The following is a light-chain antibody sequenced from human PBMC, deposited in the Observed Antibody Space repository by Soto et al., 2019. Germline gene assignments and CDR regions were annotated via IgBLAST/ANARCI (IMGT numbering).Light chain of an antibody. CDR3: CSSGGSHTYV. CDR1: SSNVGSYKL. Sequence: QSVLTQPASVSGSPGQSITISCTGTSSNVGSYKLVSWYQQHPGKAPKLMIFEVNKRPSGVSNRFSGSKSGNTASLTISGLKVEDEADYYCCSSGGSHTYVLGTGTKVTVX. V-gene: IGLV2-23*02. J-gene: IGLJ1*01. CDR2: EVN.